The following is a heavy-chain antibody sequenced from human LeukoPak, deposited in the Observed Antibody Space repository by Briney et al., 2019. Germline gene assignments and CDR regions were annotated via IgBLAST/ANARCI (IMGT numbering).Heavy chain of an antibody. CDR1: GGSIGSHY. V-gene: IGHV4-59*11. CDR2: ISNSGST. Sequence: SETLSLTCTVSGGSIGSHYWTWIRQSPVKGLEWIGDISNSGSTSYNPSLKSRVTISIDTSKNQFSLKLSSVTAADTAVYYCGRDALVGYFSYYYMDVWGKGTTVTVSS. D-gene: IGHD2-15*01. J-gene: IGHJ6*03. CDR3: GRDALVGYFSYYYMDV.